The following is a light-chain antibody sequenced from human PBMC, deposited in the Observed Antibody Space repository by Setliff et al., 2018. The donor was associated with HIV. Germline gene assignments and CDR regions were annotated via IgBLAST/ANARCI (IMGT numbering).Light chain of an antibody. CDR1: SSDVGGYNY. CDR3: CSYACSYACV. J-gene: IGLJ1*01. V-gene: IGLV2-11*01. Sequence: QSVLTQPRSVSGSPGQSVTISCTGTSSDVGGYNYVSWYQQHPGKAPKLMISDVSKRPSGVPDRFSGSKSGNTASLTISGLQADDEADYYCCSYACSYACVFGTGTKVTVL. CDR2: DVS.